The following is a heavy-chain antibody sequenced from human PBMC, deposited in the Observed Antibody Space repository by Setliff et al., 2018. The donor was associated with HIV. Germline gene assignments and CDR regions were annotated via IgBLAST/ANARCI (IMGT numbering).Heavy chain of an antibody. V-gene: IGHV4-61*08. D-gene: IGHD3-10*01. CDR2: IYYSGRT. Sequence: KSSETLSLTCTVSGGSISSGDYYWSWIRQHPRKGLEWIGYIYYSGRTNHNPSLKSRVTISVDTSKNQFSLNLSSVTAADTAVYYCARRVEGRELYPRDFYMDVWGKGTTVTVSS. CDR1: GGSISSGDYY. CDR3: ARRVEGRELYPRDFYMDV. J-gene: IGHJ6*03.